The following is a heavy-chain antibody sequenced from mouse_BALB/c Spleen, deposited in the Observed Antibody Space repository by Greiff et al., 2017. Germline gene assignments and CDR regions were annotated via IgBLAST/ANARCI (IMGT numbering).Heavy chain of an antibody. J-gene: IGHJ4*01. CDR2: ISDGGSYT. V-gene: IGHV5-4*02. CDR1: GFTFSDYY. Sequence: EVQLVESGGGLVKPGGSLKLSCAASGFTFSDYYMYWVRQTPEKRLEWVATISDGGSYTYYPDSVKGRFTISRDNAKNNLYLQMSSLKSEDTAMYYCARFSAYAMDYWGQGTSVTVSS. CDR3: ARFSAYAMDY.